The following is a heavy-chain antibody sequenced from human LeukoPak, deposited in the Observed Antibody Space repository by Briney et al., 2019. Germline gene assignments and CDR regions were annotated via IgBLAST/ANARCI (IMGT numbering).Heavy chain of an antibody. D-gene: IGHD3-22*01. J-gene: IGHJ4*02. V-gene: IGHV3-15*01. CDR2: IKSKTDGGTT. Sequence: GGSQRLSCAASGFTFSNAWMSWVRQAPGKGLEWVGRIKSKTDGGTTDYAAPVKGRFTISRDDSKNTLYLQMNSLKTEDTAVYYCTTGYYDSSGYFWGQGTLVTVSS. CDR1: GFTFSNAW. CDR3: TTGYYDSSGYF.